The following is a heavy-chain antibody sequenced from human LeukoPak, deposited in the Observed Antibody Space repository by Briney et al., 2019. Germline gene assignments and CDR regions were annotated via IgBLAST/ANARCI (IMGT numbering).Heavy chain of an antibody. D-gene: IGHD3-22*01. V-gene: IGHV4-4*09. Sequence: SETLSLTCTLSGGSISSYYWSWIRQPPWKELECIGYIYTSGSTNYNPSLKSRVTISVDTSKNQFSLKLSSVTAADTAVYYCARSEGYDSSGYYHFDYWGQGTLVTVSS. J-gene: IGHJ4*02. CDR2: IYTSGST. CDR3: ARSEGYDSSGYYHFDY. CDR1: GGSISSYY.